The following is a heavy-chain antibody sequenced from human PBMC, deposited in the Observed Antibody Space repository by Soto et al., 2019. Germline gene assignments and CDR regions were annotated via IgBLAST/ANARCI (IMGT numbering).Heavy chain of an antibody. Sequence: GGSLRLSCAASGFTFSDHFMEWVRQAPGKGLEWVGRIRNKARSYTTDYAASVRGRFTISRDDSKNSLYLQMNSLKAEDTAVYYCARLLAYCGGDCHSFAFDIWGQGTLVTVSS. CDR1: GFTFSDHF. CDR3: ARLLAYCGGDCHSFAFDI. D-gene: IGHD2-21*02. CDR2: IRNKARSYTT. V-gene: IGHV3-72*01. J-gene: IGHJ3*02.